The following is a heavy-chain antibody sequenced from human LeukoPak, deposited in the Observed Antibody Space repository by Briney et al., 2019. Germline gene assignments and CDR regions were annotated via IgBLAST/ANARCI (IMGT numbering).Heavy chain of an antibody. D-gene: IGHD3-22*01. J-gene: IGHJ3*02. CDR3: AKVKGRTMIVVVNDAFDI. V-gene: IGHV3-23*01. CDR1: GFTFSSYA. Sequence: GGSLRLSCAASGFTFSSYAMSWVRQAPGKGLEWVSAISGSGGSTYYADSVKGRFTISRDNSKNTLYLQMNSLRAEDTAVYYCAKVKGRTMIVVVNDAFDIWGQGTMVTVPS. CDR2: ISGSGGST.